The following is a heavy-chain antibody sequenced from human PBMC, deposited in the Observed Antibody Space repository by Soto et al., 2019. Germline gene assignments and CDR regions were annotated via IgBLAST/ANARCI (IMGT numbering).Heavy chain of an antibody. D-gene: IGHD3-22*01. V-gene: IGHV5-51*01. Sequence: MRNSSKGAEYSFTSYWIGWVRQMPGKGLEWMGIIYPGDSDTRYSPSFQGQVTISADKSISTAYLQWSSLKASDTAMYYCARRGDSSGYIDYWGQGILVTVSS. CDR2: IYPGDSDT. J-gene: IGHJ4*02. CDR3: ARRGDSSGYIDY. CDR1: EYSFTSYW.